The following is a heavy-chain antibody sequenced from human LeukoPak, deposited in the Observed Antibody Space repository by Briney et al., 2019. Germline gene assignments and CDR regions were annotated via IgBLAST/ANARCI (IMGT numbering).Heavy chain of an antibody. V-gene: IGHV1-8*01. CDR1: GYTFTSYD. J-gene: IGHJ4*02. CDR2: MSPNSGNT. Sequence: ASVKVSCKASGYTFTSYDINWVRQATGQGLEWMGWMSPNSGNTGYAQKFQGRVTMTRNTSISTAYMELSSLRSEDTAVYYCARGQGLWFGELLPNPNDYWGQGTLVTVSS. D-gene: IGHD3-10*01. CDR3: ARGQGLWFGELLPNPNDY.